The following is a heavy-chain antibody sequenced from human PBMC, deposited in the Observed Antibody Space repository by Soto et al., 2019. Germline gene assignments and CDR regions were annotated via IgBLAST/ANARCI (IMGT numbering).Heavy chain of an antibody. CDR1: GFTFSSYW. V-gene: IGHV3-7*01. CDR2: IKQDGSEK. J-gene: IGHJ5*02. Sequence: EVQLVESGGGLVQPGGSLRLSCAASGFTFSSYWMSWVRQAPGKGLEWVANIKQDGSEKYYVDSVKGRFTISRDNAKNSLYLQMNSLRAEDTAVYYCARGRRWDYDFWSGYYSDWFDPWGQGTLVTVSS. D-gene: IGHD3-3*01. CDR3: ARGRRWDYDFWSGYYSDWFDP.